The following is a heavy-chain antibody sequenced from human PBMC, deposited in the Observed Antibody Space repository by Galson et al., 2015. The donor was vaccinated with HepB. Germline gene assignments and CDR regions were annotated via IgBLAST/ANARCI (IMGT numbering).Heavy chain of an antibody. CDR2: VSWNSGNI. CDR3: VRSSGRPDY. J-gene: IGHJ4*02. Sequence: SLRLSCAASGFKFDDYAMHWVRHAPGKGLEWVSGVSWNSGNIDHADSVKGRFTISRDYSKNTVYLQMNSLRAEDTAVYYCVRSSGRPDYWGPGTLVTVSS. D-gene: IGHD6-19*01. CDR1: GFKFDDYA. V-gene: IGHV3-9*01.